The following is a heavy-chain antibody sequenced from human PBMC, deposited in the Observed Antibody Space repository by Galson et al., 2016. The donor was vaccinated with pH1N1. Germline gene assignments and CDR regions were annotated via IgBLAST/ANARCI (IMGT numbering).Heavy chain of an antibody. Sequence: SVKVSCKASGYTFTRYYLHWVRQAPGQGLEWMGVLDPTGGGTTYAQKFHSRLTMTRDTSTSTFSMELSSLKSEDTAVYYCTRDLGRLRDSWGQGPRVTVSS. V-gene: IGHV1-46*01. CDR1: GYTFTRYY. D-gene: IGHD1-26*01. J-gene: IGHJ4*02. CDR2: LDPTGGGT. CDR3: TRDLGRLRDS.